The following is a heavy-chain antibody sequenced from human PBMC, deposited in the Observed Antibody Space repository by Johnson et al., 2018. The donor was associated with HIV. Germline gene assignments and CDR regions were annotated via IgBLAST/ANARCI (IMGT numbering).Heavy chain of an antibody. CDR1: GFTFDDYT. Sequence: VQLVESGGVVVQPGGSLRLSCAASGFTFDDYTMHWVRQAPGKGLEWVSLISWDGGSTYYADSVKGRITISRDNSKNSLYLQMNSLRSEDTAVYYCVRDSSGYSGFDIWGQGTMVTVSS. CDR3: VRDSSGYSGFDI. CDR2: ISWDGGST. D-gene: IGHD3-22*01. V-gene: IGHV3-43*01. J-gene: IGHJ3*02.